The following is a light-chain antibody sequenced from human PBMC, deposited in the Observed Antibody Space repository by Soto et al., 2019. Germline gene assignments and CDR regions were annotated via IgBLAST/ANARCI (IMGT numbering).Light chain of an antibody. CDR2: HAS. J-gene: IGKJ1*01. CDR3: QQYNSYS. CDR1: QSISNW. Sequence: DIQKDQTSSTPPAPVEDRVTIICRASQSISNWLAWYQQKPGTAPKVLIYHASNLQSGVPSRFSGSGSGTEFTLTISSLQPDDFATYYCQQYNSYSFGQGTKVDIK. V-gene: IGKV1-5*02.